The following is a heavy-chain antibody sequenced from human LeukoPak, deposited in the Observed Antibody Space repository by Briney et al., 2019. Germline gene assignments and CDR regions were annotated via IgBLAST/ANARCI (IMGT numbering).Heavy chain of an antibody. CDR3: ARGSIVGATKNYFDY. J-gene: IGHJ4*02. D-gene: IGHD1-26*01. CDR2: IYPSDSLS. CDR1: GYIFSGFA. Sequence: GESLKISCKASGYIFSGFAIGWVRQMPGKGLEWMGLIYPSDSLSTYNPSFQGQVTMSADESINTAYLQWASLKASDTAMYYCARGSIVGATKNYFDYWGQGTLVTVSS. V-gene: IGHV5-51*01.